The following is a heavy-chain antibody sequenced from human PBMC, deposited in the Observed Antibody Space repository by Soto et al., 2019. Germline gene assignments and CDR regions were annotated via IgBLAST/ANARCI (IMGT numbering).Heavy chain of an antibody. CDR3: AREVSIIIPAVSDT. CDR2: ISKSDYT. J-gene: IGHJ1*01. V-gene: IGHV3-21*01. D-gene: IGHD2-2*01. Sequence: PGGSLRLSCTVSGFAFNNYGINWVRQAPGKGLEWVSSISKSDYTYYSDSVKGRFTISRDNAKNSVSLQMNTLRVEDTAVYFCAREVSIIIPAVSDTWVPCTPLTVS. CDR1: GFAFNNYG.